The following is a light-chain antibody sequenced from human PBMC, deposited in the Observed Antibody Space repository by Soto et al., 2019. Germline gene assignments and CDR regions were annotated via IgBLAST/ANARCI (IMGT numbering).Light chain of an antibody. V-gene: IGKV1-9*01. Sequence: DTQLTQSPSFLSASVGDRVTISCRASQGISDYLAWYQQKPGKAPKLLIYGASTLQSGVPSRFSGSASGTEFTLTISSLQPEDFATYCCQQFNAYPLTFGGGTKLEIK. CDR1: QGISDY. J-gene: IGKJ4*01. CDR3: QQFNAYPLT. CDR2: GAS.